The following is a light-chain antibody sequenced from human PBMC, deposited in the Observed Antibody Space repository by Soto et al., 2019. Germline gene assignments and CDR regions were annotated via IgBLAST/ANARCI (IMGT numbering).Light chain of an antibody. J-gene: IGLJ1*01. CDR1: SSDVGSSNL. Sequence: QSALTQPASVSGSPGQSITISCSGTSSDVGSSNLVSWYQQCPGKAPKLIIFEGDRRPSGVSGRFSGSKSGNTASLTISGLQAEDEADYYCCSCARSSTFYVFGTGTKITVL. CDR2: EGD. CDR3: CSCARSSTFYV. V-gene: IGLV2-23*01.